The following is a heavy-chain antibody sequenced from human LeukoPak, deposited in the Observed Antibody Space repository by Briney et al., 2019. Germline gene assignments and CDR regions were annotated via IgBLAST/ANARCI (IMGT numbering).Heavy chain of an antibody. CDR1: GFTFSNFA. CDR2: ISYGGTNK. CDR3: ARDRSGYANDAFDF. D-gene: IGHD3-3*01. V-gene: IGHV3-30-3*01. J-gene: IGHJ3*01. Sequence: QPGGSLRLSCAASGFTFSNFAMHWVRQAPGKGLEWVAVISYGGTNKYYADSVKGRSTISRDNSKNTLFLQMNSLRVEDTAVYYCARDRSGYANDAFDFWGQGTMVTVSS.